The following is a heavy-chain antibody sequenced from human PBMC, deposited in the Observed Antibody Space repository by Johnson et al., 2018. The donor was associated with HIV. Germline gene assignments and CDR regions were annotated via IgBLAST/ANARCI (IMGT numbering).Heavy chain of an antibody. CDR2: IKSKTDGATT. CDR1: GFSFTNAW. Sequence: EKLVESGGGRAKPGGSLRLSCAVSGFSFTNAWMSWVRQAPGKGLEWVGHIKSKTDGATTDYAAPVRGRFTISRDDSKNTLYLQMNSLKTEDTAVYYCTTDPWGSDAFDIWGQGTMVTVSS. J-gene: IGHJ3*02. V-gene: IGHV3-15*01. CDR3: TTDPWGSDAFDI. D-gene: IGHD7-27*01.